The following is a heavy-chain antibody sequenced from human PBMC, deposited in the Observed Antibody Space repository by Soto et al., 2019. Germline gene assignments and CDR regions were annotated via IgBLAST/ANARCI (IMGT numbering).Heavy chain of an antibody. J-gene: IGHJ1*01. CDR3: ASRSGRGTYCGGDCYFQH. Sequence: SETLSLTCTVSGGSISSYYWSWIRQPPGKGLEWIGYIYYSGSTNYNPSLKSRVTISVDTSKNQFSLKLSSVTAADPAVYYCASRSGRGTYCGGDCYFQHWGQGTLVTVSS. CDR2: IYYSGST. V-gene: IGHV4-59*01. D-gene: IGHD2-21*02. CDR1: GGSISSYY.